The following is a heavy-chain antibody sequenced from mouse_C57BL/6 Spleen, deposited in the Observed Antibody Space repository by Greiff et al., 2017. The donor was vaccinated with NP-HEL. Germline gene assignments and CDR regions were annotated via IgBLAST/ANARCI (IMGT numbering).Heavy chain of an antibody. CDR3: ASFSYYDYDGSGFAY. CDR1: GYTFTDYY. CDR2: INPNNGGT. Sequence: EVQLQQSGPELVKPGASVKISCKASGYTFTDYYMNWVKQSHGKSLEWIGDINPNNGGTSYNQKFKGKATLTVDKSSSTAYMELRSLTSEDSAVYDCASFSYYDYDGSGFAYWGQGTLVTVSA. V-gene: IGHV1-26*01. J-gene: IGHJ3*01. D-gene: IGHD2-4*01.